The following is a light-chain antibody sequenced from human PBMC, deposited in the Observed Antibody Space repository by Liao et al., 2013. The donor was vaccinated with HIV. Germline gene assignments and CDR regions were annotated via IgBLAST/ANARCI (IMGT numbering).Light chain of an antibody. CDR3: QAWDRVSAL. Sequence: SYGLTQPPSVSVSPGQTATITCFGDQLTNILGNKYLHWYQQRPGQSPLLVMYQDSRRPSGIPERFSGSNSGNTGTLTISGTQAVDEAVYYPQAWDRVSALFGGGTELTVL. V-gene: IGLV3-1*01. J-gene: IGLJ2*01. CDR2: QDS. CDR1: QLTNILGNKY.